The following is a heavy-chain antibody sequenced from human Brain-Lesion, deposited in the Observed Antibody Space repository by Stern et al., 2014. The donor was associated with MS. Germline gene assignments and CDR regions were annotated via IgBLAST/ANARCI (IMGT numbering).Heavy chain of an antibody. CDR2: ISWNSGSI. CDR1: GFTFDDYA. D-gene: IGHD3-22*01. CDR3: AKDGAGYYYDSSGAFDI. J-gene: IGHJ3*02. Sequence: EVPLVEPGGGLVQPGRSLRLSCAASGFTFDDYAMHWVRQAPGKGLDWVPGISWNSGSIGYADSVKGRFTISRDNAKNSLYLQMNSLRAEDTALYYCAKDGAGYYYDSSGAFDIWGQGTMVTVSS. V-gene: IGHV3-9*01.